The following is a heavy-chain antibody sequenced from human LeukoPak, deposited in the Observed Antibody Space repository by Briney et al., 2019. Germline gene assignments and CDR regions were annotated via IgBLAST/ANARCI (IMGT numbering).Heavy chain of an antibody. J-gene: IGHJ5*02. CDR2: ISYSGGT. CDR3: ARDFRVGYCSSTSCSTWNWFDP. CDR1: GGSISSSNYY. D-gene: IGHD2-2*01. Sequence: SETLSLTCAVSGGSISSSNYYWGWIRQPPGKGLEWIGTISYSGGTYYNPSLKSRVTISVDTSKTQFSLKLSSVTAADTAVYYCARDFRVGYCSSTSCSTWNWFDPWGQGTLVTVSS. V-gene: IGHV4-39*02.